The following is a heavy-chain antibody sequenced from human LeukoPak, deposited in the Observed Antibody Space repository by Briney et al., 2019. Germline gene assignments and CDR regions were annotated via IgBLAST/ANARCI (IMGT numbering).Heavy chain of an antibody. D-gene: IGHD2-15*01. CDR1: GFDFSSNW. Sequence: GGSLRLSCAASGFDFSSNWMNWVRHAPGKGLVWVSRINSDASSTNYADSVQGRFTISRDNSKSTLCLQMNSLRAEDTAVYYCAKQLGYCSDGSCYFPYWGQGTLVTVSS. CDR2: INSDASST. CDR3: AKQLGYCSDGSCYFPY. J-gene: IGHJ4*02. V-gene: IGHV3-74*01.